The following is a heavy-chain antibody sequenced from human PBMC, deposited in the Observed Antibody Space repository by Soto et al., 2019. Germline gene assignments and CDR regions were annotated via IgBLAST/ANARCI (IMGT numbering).Heavy chain of an antibody. Sequence: QVQLQESGPGLVKASETLSLTCTVSSGSISSGGYYWSWIRQHPGKGLEWIGYIYYTGSPYYSPSLRGRVTRSLDPSRTQFSLGLSSVSAADTAVYYGAGGRGYWGDWFDPWGQGTLVTVSS. D-gene: IGHD7-27*01. CDR1: SGSISSGGYY. V-gene: IGHV4-31*03. J-gene: IGHJ5*02. CDR2: IYYTGSP. CDR3: AGGRGYWGDWFDP.